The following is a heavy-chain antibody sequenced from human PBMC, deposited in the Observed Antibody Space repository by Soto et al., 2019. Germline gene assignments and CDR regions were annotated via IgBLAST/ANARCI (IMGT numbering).Heavy chain of an antibody. J-gene: IGHJ4*02. CDR1: GGDFRNYA. CDR2: FIPMSGTP. D-gene: IGHD6-13*01. CDR3: ASSYGTSWYGDY. V-gene: IGHV1-69*06. Sequence: QVQLVQSGSEVKRPGSSVKVSCKASGGDFRNYALTWVRQAPGQGLEWMGGFIPMSGTPKYAQKFQGRVTITADTSTATAYMELPSLRYDDTAVYYCASSYGTSWYGDYWGQGTLVTVS.